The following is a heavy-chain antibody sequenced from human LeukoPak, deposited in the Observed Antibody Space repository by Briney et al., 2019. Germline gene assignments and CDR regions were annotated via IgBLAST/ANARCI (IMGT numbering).Heavy chain of an antibody. Sequence: SETLSLTCAVYGGSFSGYYWSWIRQPPGKGLEWIEEINHSGSANYNPSLKSRVTISVDTSKNQFSLKLSSVTAADTAVYYCAREWEDDAFDIWGQETMVTVSS. CDR3: AREWEDDAFDI. D-gene: IGHD1-26*01. J-gene: IGHJ3*02. CDR1: GGSFSGYY. CDR2: INHSGSA. V-gene: IGHV4-34*01.